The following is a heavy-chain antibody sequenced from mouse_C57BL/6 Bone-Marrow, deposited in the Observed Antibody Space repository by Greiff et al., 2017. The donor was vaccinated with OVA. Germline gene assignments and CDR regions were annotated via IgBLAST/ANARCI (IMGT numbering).Heavy chain of an antibody. J-gene: IGHJ1*03. Sequence: QVQLQQSGAELVRPGASVKLSCKASGYTFTDYYINWVKQRPGQGLEWIARIYPGSGNTYYNEKFKGKATLTAEKSSSTAYMQLSSLTSEDSAVYFCARDYYGSSYDWYFDGWGTGTTVTVSS. V-gene: IGHV1-76*01. D-gene: IGHD1-1*01. CDR1: GYTFTDYY. CDR3: ARDYYGSSYDWYFDG. CDR2: IYPGSGNT.